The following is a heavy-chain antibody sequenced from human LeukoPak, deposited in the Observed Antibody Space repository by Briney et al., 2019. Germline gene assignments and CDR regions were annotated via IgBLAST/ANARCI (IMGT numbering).Heavy chain of an antibody. CDR1: GGSISSSSYY. D-gene: IGHD3-22*01. V-gene: IGHV4-39*01. Sequence: SETLSLTCTVSGGSISSSSYYWGWIRQPPGKGLEWIGSIYYSGSTYYNPSLKSRVTISVDTSKNQFSLKLSSVTAVDTAVYYCARYRTDYDSSGYYSNWFDPWGQGTLVTVSS. CDR2: IYYSGST. J-gene: IGHJ5*02. CDR3: ARYRTDYDSSGYYSNWFDP.